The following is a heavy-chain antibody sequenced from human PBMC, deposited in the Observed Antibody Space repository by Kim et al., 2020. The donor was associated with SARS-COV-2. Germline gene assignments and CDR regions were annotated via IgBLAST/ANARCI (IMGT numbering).Heavy chain of an antibody. Sequence: ASVKVSCKASGYTFTSYAMHWVRQAPGQRLEWMGWINAGNGNTKYSQKFQGRVTITRDTSASTAYMELSSLRSEDTAVYYCARDRSYGDYPKPPYYYYGMDVWGQGTTVTVSS. CDR3: ARDRSYGDYPKPPYYYYGMDV. J-gene: IGHJ6*02. D-gene: IGHD4-17*01. CDR2: INAGNGNT. V-gene: IGHV1-3*01. CDR1: GYTFTSYA.